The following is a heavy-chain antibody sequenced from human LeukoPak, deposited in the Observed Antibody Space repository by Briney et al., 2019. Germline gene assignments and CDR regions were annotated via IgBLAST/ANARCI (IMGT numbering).Heavy chain of an antibody. Sequence: SETLSLTCTVSGGSISSYYWSWIRQPPGKGLEWIGYIYYSGSTNYNPSLKSRVTISVDTSKNQFSLKPSSVTAADTAVYYCAGARGESRYFDSLYGMDVWGQGTTVTVSS. J-gene: IGHJ6*02. CDR1: GGSISSYY. CDR3: AGARGESRYFDSLYGMDV. D-gene: IGHD3-9*01. V-gene: IGHV4-59*01. CDR2: IYYSGST.